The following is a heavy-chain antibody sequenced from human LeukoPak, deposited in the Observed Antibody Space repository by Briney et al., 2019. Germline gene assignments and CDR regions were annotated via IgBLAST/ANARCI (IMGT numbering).Heavy chain of an antibody. CDR3: AYVPYDILTGYLNWFDP. J-gene: IGHJ5*02. V-gene: IGHV1-8*01. CDR1: GYTFTSFD. CDR2: MNPNSGNT. Sequence: ASVKVSCKASGYTFTSFDINWVRQATGQGLEWMGWMNPNSGNTGYAQKFQGRVTMTRNTSISTAYMELSSLRSGDTAVYYCAYVPYDILTGYLNWFDPWGQGTLVTVSS. D-gene: IGHD3-9*01.